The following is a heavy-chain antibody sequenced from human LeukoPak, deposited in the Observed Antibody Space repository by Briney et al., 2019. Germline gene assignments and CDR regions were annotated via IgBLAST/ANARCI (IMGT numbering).Heavy chain of an antibody. CDR3: ARRGPRITMVRGVIYSWFDP. V-gene: IGHV4-34*01. D-gene: IGHD3-10*01. CDR1: GGSFSGYY. J-gene: IGHJ5*02. CDR2: INHSGST. Sequence: SETLALTCAVYGGSFSGYYWSWIRQPPGKGLEGIGEINHSGSTNYNPSLKSRVTISVDTSKNQFSLKLSSVTAADPAVYYCARRGPRITMVRGVIYSWFDPWGQGTLVTVSS.